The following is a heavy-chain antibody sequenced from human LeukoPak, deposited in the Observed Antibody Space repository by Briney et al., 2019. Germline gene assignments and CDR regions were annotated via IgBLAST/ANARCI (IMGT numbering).Heavy chain of an antibody. V-gene: IGHV1-69*01. J-gene: IGHJ6*03. Sequence: ASVKVSCKASGGTFSSYAISWVRQAPGQGLEWVGGIIPIFGTANYAQKFQGRVTITADESTSTAYMELSSLRSEDTAVYYCARSGRHYYYYYMDVWGKGTTVTISS. D-gene: IGHD3-10*01. CDR2: IIPIFGTA. CDR1: GGTFSSYA. CDR3: ARSGRHYYYYYMDV.